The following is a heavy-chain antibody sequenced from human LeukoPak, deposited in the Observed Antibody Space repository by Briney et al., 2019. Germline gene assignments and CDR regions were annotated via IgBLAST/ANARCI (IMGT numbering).Heavy chain of an antibody. V-gene: IGHV7-4-1*02. J-gene: IGHJ4*02. CDR2: INTNTGNP. D-gene: IGHD1-14*01. CDR3: ARNGAEFDY. CDR1: GYTFTGYY. Sequence: ASVKVSCNASGYTFTGYYMHRVRQAPGQGLEWMGWINTNTGNPTYAQGFTGRFVFSLDTSVSTAYLQISSLKAEDTAVYYCARNGAEFDYWGQGTLVTVSS.